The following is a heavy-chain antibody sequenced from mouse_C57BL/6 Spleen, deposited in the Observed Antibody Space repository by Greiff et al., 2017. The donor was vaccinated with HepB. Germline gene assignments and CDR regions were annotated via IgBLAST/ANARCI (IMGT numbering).Heavy chain of an antibody. Sequence: LVESGAELARPGASVKLSCKASGYTFTSYGISWVKQRTGQGLEWIGEIYPRSGNTYYNEKFKSKATLTVDKSSSTAYMQLSSLTSEDSAVYYCARTMVTTRNWFAYWGQGTLVTVSA. V-gene: IGHV1-81*01. D-gene: IGHD2-2*01. CDR3: ARTMVTTRNWFAY. J-gene: IGHJ3*01. CDR1: GYTFTSYG. CDR2: IYPRSGNT.